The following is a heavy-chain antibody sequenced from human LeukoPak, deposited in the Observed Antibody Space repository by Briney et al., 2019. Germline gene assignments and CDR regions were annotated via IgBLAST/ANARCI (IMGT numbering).Heavy chain of an antibody. D-gene: IGHD4-17*01. CDR2: IYYSGGT. Sequence: SETLSLTCTVSGGSMSSSSYYWGWIRQPPGKGLEWIGSIYYSGGTYYNPSLKSRVTISVDTSKNQFSLKLSSVTAADTAVYYCARLPTVTFFDYWGQGTLVTVSS. CDR1: GGSMSSSSYY. CDR3: ARLPTVTFFDY. J-gene: IGHJ4*02. V-gene: IGHV4-39*01.